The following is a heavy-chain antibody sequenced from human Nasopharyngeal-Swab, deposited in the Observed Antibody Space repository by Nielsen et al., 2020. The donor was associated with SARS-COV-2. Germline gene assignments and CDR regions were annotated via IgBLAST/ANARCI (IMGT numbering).Heavy chain of an antibody. CDR1: GFTFSSYG. D-gene: IGHD1-26*01. CDR3: AKDQWGDTWSSDAFDI. V-gene: IGHV3-30*18. CDR2: ISYDGSNK. J-gene: IGHJ3*02. Sequence: GESLKISCAASGFTFSSYGMHWVRPAPGKGLEWVAVISYDGSNKYYADSVKGRFTISRDNSKNTLYLQMNSLRAEDTAVYYCAKDQWGDTWSSDAFDIWGQGTMVTVSS.